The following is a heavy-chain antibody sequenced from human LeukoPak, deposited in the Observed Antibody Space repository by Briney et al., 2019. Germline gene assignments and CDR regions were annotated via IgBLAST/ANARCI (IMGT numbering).Heavy chain of an antibody. J-gene: IGHJ3*02. CDR2: ISAYNGNT. Sequence: ASVKVSCMASGYAFTSYGISWVRQAPGQGLEWMGWISAYNGNTNYAPKLQGRVTMTTDTSTGTAYMELRSLRSNDTAVYYCAREDCSGGSCYSLSLTPVFHVFDIWGQGTMVTVSS. V-gene: IGHV1-18*01. D-gene: IGHD2-15*01. CDR3: AREDCSGGSCYSLSLTPVFHVFDI. CDR1: GYAFTSYG.